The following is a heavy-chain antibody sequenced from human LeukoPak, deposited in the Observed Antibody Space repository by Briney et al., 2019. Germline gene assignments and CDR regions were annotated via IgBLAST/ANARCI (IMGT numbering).Heavy chain of an antibody. J-gene: IGHJ3*02. D-gene: IGHD6-13*01. V-gene: IGHV1-8*03. CDR2: MNPNSGNT. CDR3: ARWGPYQRSYGYSSSWYGAFDI. CDR1: GYTFTSYD. Sequence: GASVKVSCKASGYTFTSYDINWVRQATGQGLEWMGWMNPNSGNTGYAQKFQGRVTITRNTSISTAYMELSSLRSEDTAVYYCARWGPYQRSYGYSSSWYGAFDIWGQGTMVTVSS.